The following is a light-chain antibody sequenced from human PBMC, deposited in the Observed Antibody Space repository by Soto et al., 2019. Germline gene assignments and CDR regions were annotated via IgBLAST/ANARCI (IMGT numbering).Light chain of an antibody. CDR2: AGS. J-gene: IGKJ4*01. CDR3: QQSYSTPT. V-gene: IGKV1-39*01. CDR1: QSITIY. Sequence: DFQMTQSPSSLAASVGDRVTITSRASQSITIYLNCYQHKPGKAPILLVYAGSSLQGGVTSRFSGSLSRTDLTLTITRLQPDDFATYYCQQSYSTPTFGGGTKVDI.